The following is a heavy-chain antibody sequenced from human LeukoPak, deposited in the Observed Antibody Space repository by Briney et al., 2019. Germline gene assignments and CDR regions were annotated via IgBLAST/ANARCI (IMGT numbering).Heavy chain of an antibody. CDR1: GGSINSADYD. CDR2: IYYSETT. Sequence: WETLSPTCTVSGGSINSADYDWGWLRQPPGKGLEWFGIIYYSETTYDTPSLKSRVTISIETSKNQSSLKLSSVTASDTAVYYCARQRADYYYYYVDVWGKGTTVAVS. V-gene: IGHV4-39*01. J-gene: IGHJ6*03. CDR3: ARQRADYYYYYVDV.